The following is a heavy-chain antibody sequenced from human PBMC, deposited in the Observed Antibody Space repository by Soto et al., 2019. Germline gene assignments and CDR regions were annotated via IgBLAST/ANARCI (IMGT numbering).Heavy chain of an antibody. CDR3: ARSGMGYCSGGSCYNYYYYYMDV. V-gene: IGHV4-59*01. D-gene: IGHD2-15*01. Sequence: SETLSLTCTVSGGSISSYYWSWIRQPPGKGLEWIGYIYYSGSTNYNPSLKSRVTISVDTSKNQFSLKLSSVTAADTAVYYCARSGMGYCSGGSCYNYYYYYMDVWGKGTTVT. J-gene: IGHJ6*03. CDR1: GGSISSYY. CDR2: IYYSGST.